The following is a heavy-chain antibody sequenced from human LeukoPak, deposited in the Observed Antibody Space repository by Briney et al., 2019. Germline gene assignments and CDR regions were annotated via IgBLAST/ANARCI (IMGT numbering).Heavy chain of an antibody. V-gene: IGHV1-69*13. D-gene: IGHD3-9*01. CDR2: VSPLLGAS. Sequence: SVRVSCKASGGTFSDYVISWVRQAPGQGLNWMGGVSPLLGASKHTQNFHDRVTITADESTTTAYMELSDLRSADTAVYYCATYDVLTGFEYWGQGTLVTVSS. J-gene: IGHJ4*02. CDR1: GGTFSDYV. CDR3: ATYDVLTGFEY.